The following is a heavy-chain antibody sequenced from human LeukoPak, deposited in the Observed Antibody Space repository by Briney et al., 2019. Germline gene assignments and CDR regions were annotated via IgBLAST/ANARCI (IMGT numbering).Heavy chain of an antibody. Sequence: PSETLSLTCAVYGGSFSGYYWSWIRQPPGKGLEWIGEINHSGSTNYNPSLKSRVTISVGTSKNQFSLKLSSVTAADTAVYYCARGWSLYGSGTLPDYWGQGTLVTVSS. CDR3: ARGWSLYGSGTLPDY. CDR2: INHSGST. D-gene: IGHD3-10*01. V-gene: IGHV4-34*01. J-gene: IGHJ4*02. CDR1: GGSFSGYY.